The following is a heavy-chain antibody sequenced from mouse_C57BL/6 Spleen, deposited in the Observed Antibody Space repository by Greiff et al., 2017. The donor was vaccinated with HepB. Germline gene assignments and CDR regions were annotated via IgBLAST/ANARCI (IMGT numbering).Heavy chain of an antibody. CDR3: ARGGIYRGYYFDY. V-gene: IGHV5-4*01. Sequence: EVQGVESGGGLVKPGGSLKLSCAASGFTFSSYAMSWVRQTPEKRLEWVATISDGGSYTYYPDNVKGRFTISRDNAKNNLYLQMSHLKSEDTAMYYCARGGIYRGYYFDYWGQGTTLTVSS. CDR1: GFTFSSYA. J-gene: IGHJ2*01. D-gene: IGHD2-1*01. CDR2: ISDGGSYT.